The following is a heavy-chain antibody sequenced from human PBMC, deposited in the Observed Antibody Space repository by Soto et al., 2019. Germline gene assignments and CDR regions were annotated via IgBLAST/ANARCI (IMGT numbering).Heavy chain of an antibody. D-gene: IGHD3-10*01. V-gene: IGHV3-23*01. CDR2: ISGSGGST. Sequence: PGGSLRLSCAASGFTFSSYAMSWVRQAPGKGLEWVSAISGSGGSTYYADSVKGRFTISRDNSKNTLYLQMNSLRAEDTAVYYCAKEGVVQYYGSGSYYLVNWFDPWGQGTLVTSPQ. J-gene: IGHJ5*02. CDR1: GFTFSSYA. CDR3: AKEGVVQYYGSGSYYLVNWFDP.